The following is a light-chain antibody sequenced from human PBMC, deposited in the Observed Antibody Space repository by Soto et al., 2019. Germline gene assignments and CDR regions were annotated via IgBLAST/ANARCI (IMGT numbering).Light chain of an antibody. CDR1: QNISVW. CDR2: DAS. J-gene: IGKJ2*01. Sequence: DIQMTQSPSTLSASVGDGVTITCRASQNISVWLAWYQQRPGKAPKFLMYDASSVETGVPSRFSGSGSGTEFNLTIHSLQLDDSATYLCQQYDSSSPTFGQGTRLEIK. V-gene: IGKV1-5*01. CDR3: QQYDSSSPT.